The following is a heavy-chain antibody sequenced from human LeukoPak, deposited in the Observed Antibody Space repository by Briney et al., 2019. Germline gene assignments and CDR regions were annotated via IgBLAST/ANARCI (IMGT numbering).Heavy chain of an antibody. Sequence: GGSLRLSCAASGFTFSSYDMHWVRQATGKGLEWVSAIGTAGDTYYPGSVKGRFTISRENAKNSLYLQMNSLRAGDTAVYYCARGGGPAADADAFDIWGQGTMVTVSS. CDR3: ARGGGPAADADAFDI. CDR2: IGTAGDT. V-gene: IGHV3-13*01. CDR1: GFTFSSYD. J-gene: IGHJ3*02. D-gene: IGHD6-25*01.